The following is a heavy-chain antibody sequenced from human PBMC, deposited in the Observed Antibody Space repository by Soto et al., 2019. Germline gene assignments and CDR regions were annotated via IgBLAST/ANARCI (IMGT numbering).Heavy chain of an antibody. D-gene: IGHD6-19*01. Sequence: GSLRLSCAASGFTFSSYGMHWVRQAPGKGLEWVAVISYDGSNKYYADSVKGRFTISRDNSKNTLYLQMNSLRAEDTAVYYCAKEAVAGTVFDYWGQGTLVTVSS. CDR2: ISYDGSNK. V-gene: IGHV3-30*18. CDR1: GFTFSSYG. CDR3: AKEAVAGTVFDY. J-gene: IGHJ4*02.